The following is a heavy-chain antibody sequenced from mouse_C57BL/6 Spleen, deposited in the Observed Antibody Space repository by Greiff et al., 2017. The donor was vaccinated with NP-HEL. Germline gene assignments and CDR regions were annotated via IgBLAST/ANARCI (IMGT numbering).Heavy chain of an antibody. CDR3: ARHIYDGDWYFDV. CDR2: ISNGGGST. V-gene: IGHV5-12*01. J-gene: IGHJ1*03. D-gene: IGHD2-3*01. CDR1: GFTFSDYY. Sequence: DVHLVESGGGLVQPGGSLKLSCAASGFTFSDYYMYWVRQTPEKRLEWVAYISNGGGSTYYPDTVKGRFTISRDNAKNTLYLQMSRLKSEDTAMYYCARHIYDGDWYFDVWGTGTTVTVSS.